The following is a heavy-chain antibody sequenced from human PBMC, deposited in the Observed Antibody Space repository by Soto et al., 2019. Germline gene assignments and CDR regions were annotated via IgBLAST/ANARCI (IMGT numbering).Heavy chain of an antibody. D-gene: IGHD5-12*01. Sequence: EVQLVESGGGLVQPGGSLRLSCAASGFTFSSNWMSWVRQAPGKGLEWVANITRDSSEKYYVDSVKGRFTISRDNATNSLYLQMTSLSADDTAVYYCASLQWEYSGSADYGGQGTLVTVSS. CDR2: ITRDSSEK. V-gene: IGHV3-7*03. CDR1: GFTFSSNW. J-gene: IGHJ4*02. CDR3: ASLQWEYSGSADY.